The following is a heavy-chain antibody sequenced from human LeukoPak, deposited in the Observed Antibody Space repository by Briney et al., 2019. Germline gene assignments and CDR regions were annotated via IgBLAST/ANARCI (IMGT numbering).Heavy chain of an antibody. J-gene: IGHJ6*02. Sequence: KASETLSLTCTVSGGSISSYYWSWIRQPPGKGLEWIGYIYYSGSTNYNPSLKSRVTISVDTSKNQFSLKLSSVTAADTAVYYCAGTYDLCGMDVWGQGTTVTVSS. CDR3: AGTYDLCGMDV. D-gene: IGHD1-1*01. V-gene: IGHV4-59*08. CDR2: IYYSGST. CDR1: GGSISSYY.